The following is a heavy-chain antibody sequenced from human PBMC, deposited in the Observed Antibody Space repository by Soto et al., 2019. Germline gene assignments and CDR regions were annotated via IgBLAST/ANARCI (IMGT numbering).Heavy chain of an antibody. CDR3: VKDKNDILIGPLVYGMDV. Sequence: PGGSLRLSCAASGFTFSNYWMTWVRQAPGKGLEWVANIKEDGSDKYYVDSVRGRFTVSRDNAKNSLYLQMNSLRAEDTAVYYCVKDKNDILIGPLVYGMDVWGHGTTVTVSS. CDR2: IKEDGSDK. D-gene: IGHD3-9*01. J-gene: IGHJ6*02. CDR1: GFTFSNYW. V-gene: IGHV3-7*01.